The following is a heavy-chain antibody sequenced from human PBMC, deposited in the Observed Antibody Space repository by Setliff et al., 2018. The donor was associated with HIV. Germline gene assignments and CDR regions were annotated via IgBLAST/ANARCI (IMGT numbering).Heavy chain of an antibody. D-gene: IGHD3-10*01. J-gene: IGHJ4*02. Sequence: SETLSLTCNVSGDSIGTGTHYWAWIRQPPGKGLEWIGSLYGHSSTYYTKSLKGRVTISADTSKNQFSLRLSSVTALDTAVYYCSRLYGSGHYFAFDFWGQGALVTVSS. CDR1: GDSIGTGTHY. V-gene: IGHV4-39*01. CDR3: SRLYGSGHYFAFDF. CDR2: LYGHSST.